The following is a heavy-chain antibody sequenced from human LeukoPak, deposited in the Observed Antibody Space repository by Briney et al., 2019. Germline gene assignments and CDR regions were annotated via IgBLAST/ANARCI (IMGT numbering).Heavy chain of an antibody. J-gene: IGHJ6*02. CDR3: TRVNTYYYNTYYYYGMDV. D-gene: IGHD3-22*01. V-gene: IGHV3-33*01. Sequence: GGSLRLSCGASGFTFSNYGMHWVRQAPGKGLEWLAVIYYDGSKEIYAESVKGRFTISRDNAKNSLYLQMNSLRAEDTAVYYCTRVNTYYYNTYYYYGMDVWGQGTTVTVSS. CDR2: IYYDGSKE. CDR1: GFTFSNYG.